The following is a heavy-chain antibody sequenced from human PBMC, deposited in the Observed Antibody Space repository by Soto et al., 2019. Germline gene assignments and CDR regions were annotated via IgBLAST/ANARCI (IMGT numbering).Heavy chain of an antibody. J-gene: IGHJ4*02. CDR2: IYYRGST. V-gene: IGHV4-4*02. CDR1: SVYISSSYW. CDR3: ARGGYYGFDY. Sequence: QVQLQESGPGLVKPSGTMSLTCAVSSVYISSSYWWSWVRQPPGKGLEWIGEIYYRGSTNYNPSLKSRVTISVDQSKIPVSLKRSSVTAADTAVYYCARGGYYGFDYWGQGALVTVSS. D-gene: IGHD4-17*01.